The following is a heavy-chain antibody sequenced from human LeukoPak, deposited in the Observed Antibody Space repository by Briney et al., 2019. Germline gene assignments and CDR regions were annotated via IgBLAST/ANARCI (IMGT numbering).Heavy chain of an antibody. D-gene: IGHD3-10*01. CDR1: GGSISSGDYY. J-gene: IGHJ6*02. CDR3: ARSHHYYGSGSYGMDV. V-gene: IGHV4-30-4*01. CDR2: IYYSGST. Sequence: SQTLSLTCTVSGGSISSGDYYWSWIRQPPGKGLEWIGYIYYSGSTYYNPSLRSRVTISVDTSKNQFSLKLSSVTAADTAVYYCARSHHYYGSGSYGMDVWGQGTTVTLSS.